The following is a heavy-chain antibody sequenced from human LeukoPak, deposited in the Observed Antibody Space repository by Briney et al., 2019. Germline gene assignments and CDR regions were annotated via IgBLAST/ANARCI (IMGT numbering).Heavy chain of an antibody. J-gene: IGHJ4*02. Sequence: GGSLRLSCAASGFTFSSYDMHWVRQATGKGPEWVSAIGTAGDTYYPGSVKGRFTISRDNSKNTLYLQMNSLRAEDTAVYYCAKVYNWNYQLSDYWGQGTLVTVSS. CDR2: IGTAGDT. D-gene: IGHD1-1*01. V-gene: IGHV3-13*01. CDR3: AKVYNWNYQLSDY. CDR1: GFTFSSYD.